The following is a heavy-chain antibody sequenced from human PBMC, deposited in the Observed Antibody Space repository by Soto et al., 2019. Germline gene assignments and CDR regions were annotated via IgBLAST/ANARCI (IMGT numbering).Heavy chain of an antibody. CDR2: IYYSGST. CDR3: AASQWLVRRYYFDY. J-gene: IGHJ4*02. CDR1: GGSVSSGSYY. V-gene: IGHV4-61*01. Sequence: QVQLQESGPGLVKPSETLSLTCTVSGGSVSSGSYYWSWIRQPPGKGLEWIGYIYYSGSTNYNPSLKSRVTISVDTYKNQFSLKLSSVTAADTAVYYCAASQWLVRRYYFDYWGQGTLVTVSS. D-gene: IGHD6-19*01.